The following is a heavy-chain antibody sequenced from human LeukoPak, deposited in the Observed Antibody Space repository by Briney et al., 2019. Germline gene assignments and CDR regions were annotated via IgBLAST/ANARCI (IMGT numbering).Heavy chain of an antibody. V-gene: IGHV1-2*02. CDR1: GYTFTGYY. Sequence: ASVKVSCKASGYTFTGYYMHWVRQAPGQGLEWMGWINPNSGGTNYAQKFQGRVTMTRDTSISTAYMELSRLRSDDTAVYYCARDGGRSSSWYWRDYYYYYMDVWGKGTTVTVSS. CDR3: ARDGGRSSSWYWRDYYYYYMDV. D-gene: IGHD6-13*01. J-gene: IGHJ6*03. CDR2: INPNSGGT.